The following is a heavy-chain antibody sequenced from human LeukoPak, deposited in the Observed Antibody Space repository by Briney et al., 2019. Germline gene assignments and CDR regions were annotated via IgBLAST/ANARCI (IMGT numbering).Heavy chain of an antibody. V-gene: IGHV1-18*04. J-gene: IGHJ5*02. Sequence: ASVKVSFKASGYTFTNYGISWVRQAPGQGLEWMGWISAYNGNTNYAQKLQGRVTMTTDTSTSTAYMELRSLRSDDTAVYYCARDLVVVAATSPFDPWGQGTLVTVSS. CDR1: GYTFTNYG. CDR2: ISAYNGNT. CDR3: ARDLVVVAATSPFDP. D-gene: IGHD2-15*01.